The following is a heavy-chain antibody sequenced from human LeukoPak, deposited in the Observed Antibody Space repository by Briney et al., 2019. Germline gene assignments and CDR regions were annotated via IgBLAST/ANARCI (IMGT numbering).Heavy chain of an antibody. D-gene: IGHD6-19*01. CDR3: ASGVIAVADYHFDY. CDR1: GFTFSSYW. J-gene: IGHJ4*02. V-gene: IGHV3-7*01. Sequence: GGSLRLSCVASGFTFSSYWMSWVRQAPGKGLEWVANIKQDGSEKYYVDSVKGRFTISRDNAKNSLYLQMNSLRAEDTAVYYCASGVIAVADYHFDYWGQGTLVTVSS. CDR2: IKQDGSEK.